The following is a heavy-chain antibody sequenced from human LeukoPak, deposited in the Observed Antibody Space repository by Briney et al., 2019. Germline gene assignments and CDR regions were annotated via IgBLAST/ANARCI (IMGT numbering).Heavy chain of an antibody. CDR2: IYYSGST. CDR1: GGSISSYY. CDR3: ARTVMITFGGVYYFDY. J-gene: IGHJ4*02. D-gene: IGHD3-16*01. V-gene: IGHV4-59*08. Sequence: SETLSLTCTVSGGSISSYYWSWIRQPPGKGLEWIGYIYYSGSTNYNPSPKSRVTISVDTSKNQFSLKLSSVTAADTAVYYCARTVMITFGGVYYFDYWGQGTLVTVSS.